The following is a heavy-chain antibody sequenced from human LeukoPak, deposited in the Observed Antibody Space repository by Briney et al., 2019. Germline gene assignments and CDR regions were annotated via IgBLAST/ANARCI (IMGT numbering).Heavy chain of an antibody. CDR2: IRSKVYGGTT. J-gene: IGHJ4*02. CDR3: TSLYYCSGGSCAFDY. Sequence: GGSLRLSCTASGFNFGDYAMNWVRQAPGKGLEWEGFIRSKVYGGTTENAASVKGRFTISRDDSKRIAYLQMNSLKTEDTAVYYCTSLYYCSGGSCAFDYWGQGTLVTVSS. CDR1: GFNFGDYA. V-gene: IGHV3-49*04. D-gene: IGHD2-15*01.